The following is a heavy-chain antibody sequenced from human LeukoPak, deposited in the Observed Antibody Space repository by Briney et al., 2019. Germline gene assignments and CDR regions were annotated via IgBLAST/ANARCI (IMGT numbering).Heavy chain of an antibody. CDR1: GFTFTDYC. CDR2: IRGDGRDV. CDR3: VRGVEMAKINELNY. V-gene: IGHV3-74*01. Sequence: PGGSLRLSCAASGFTFTDYCMHWVRQAPGKGLVWVSRIRGDGRDVTYADSVEGRFTISRDNAKNTVYLQMSSLRAEDTALYYCVRGVEMAKINELNYWGQGTLVAVSS. J-gene: IGHJ4*02. D-gene: IGHD5-24*01.